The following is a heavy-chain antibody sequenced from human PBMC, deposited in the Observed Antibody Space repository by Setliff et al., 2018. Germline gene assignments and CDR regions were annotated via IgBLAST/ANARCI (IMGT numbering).Heavy chain of an antibody. CDR1: GYTFSANA. CDR3: VREGVDRRSSTDYRYYMDV. J-gene: IGHJ6*03. CDR2: MNPNSGKT. D-gene: IGHD6-6*01. Sequence: ASVKVSCKASGYTFSANAIHWVRQAPGQRLEWMGWMNPNSGKTGYAQKFQGRVIMTRNTSISTAFMQLSSLRSDDTAVYYFVREGVDRRSSTDYRYYMDVWGKGTTVTVSS. V-gene: IGHV1-8*02.